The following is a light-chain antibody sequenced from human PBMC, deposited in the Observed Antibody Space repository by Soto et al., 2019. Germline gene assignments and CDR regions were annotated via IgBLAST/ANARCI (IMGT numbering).Light chain of an antibody. CDR3: LLDFSYFWA. CDR2: AAS. Sequence: IQLTQSPSSLSASLGDRVTITCRASQDIRSALGWYQQKPGNVPKLLIYAASTLQSWVPSRFSGSRSGTDFTLTISSLQPEDFETYYCLLDFSYFWAFGQGTKVEIK. J-gene: IGKJ1*01. CDR1: QDIRSA. V-gene: IGKV1-6*01.